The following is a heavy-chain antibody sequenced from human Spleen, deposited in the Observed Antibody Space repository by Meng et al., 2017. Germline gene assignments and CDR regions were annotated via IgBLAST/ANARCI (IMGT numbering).Heavy chain of an antibody. CDR3: ARWFGESYYYGMDV. V-gene: IGHV4-59*01. Sequence: SETLSLTCTVSGGSISSYYWSWIRQPPGKGLEWIGYIYYSGSTNYNPSLKSRVTISVDTSKNQFSLKLSSVTAADTAVYYCARWFGESYYYGMDVWGQGTTVTVSS. D-gene: IGHD3-10*01. CDR2: IYYSGST. J-gene: IGHJ6*02. CDR1: GGSISSYY.